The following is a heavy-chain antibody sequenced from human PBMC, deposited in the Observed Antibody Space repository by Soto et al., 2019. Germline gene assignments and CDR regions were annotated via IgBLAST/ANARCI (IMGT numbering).Heavy chain of an antibody. CDR3: ASFDFDWLLANYYYYGMDV. CDR1: GFTFSSYW. D-gene: IGHD3-9*01. V-gene: IGHV3-74*01. J-gene: IGHJ6*02. Sequence: GGSLRLSCAASGFTFSSYWMHWVRQAPGKGLVWVSRINSDGSSTSYADSVKGRFTISRDNAKNTLYLQMNSLRAEDTAVYYCASFDFDWLLANYYYYGMDVWGQGTTVTVSS. CDR2: INSDGSST.